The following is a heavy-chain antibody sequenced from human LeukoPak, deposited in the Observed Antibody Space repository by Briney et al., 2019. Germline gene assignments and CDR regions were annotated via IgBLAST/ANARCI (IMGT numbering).Heavy chain of an antibody. CDR1: GGTFSSYA. D-gene: IGHD3-10*01. CDR3: ARESNHFRGVRLDY. CDR2: IIPIFGTA. Sequence: SVKVSCKASGGTFSSYAIGWVRQAPGQGLEWMGGIIPIFGTANYAQKFQGRVTITADESTSTAYMELSSLRSEDTAVYYCARESNHFRGVRLDYWGQGTLVTVSS. V-gene: IGHV1-69*13. J-gene: IGHJ4*02.